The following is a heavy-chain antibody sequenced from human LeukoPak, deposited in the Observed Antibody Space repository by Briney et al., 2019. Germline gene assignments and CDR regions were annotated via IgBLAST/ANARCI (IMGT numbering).Heavy chain of an antibody. J-gene: IGHJ4*02. CDR1: GFTFSSYS. D-gene: IGHD5-18*01. CDR2: ISSSSSYI. CDR3: ARGVRDTAMVASEYYFDY. V-gene: IGHV3-21*01. Sequence: NTGGSLRLSCAASGFTFSSYSMNWVRQAPGKGLEWVSSISSSSSYIYYADSVKGRFTISRDNAKNSLYLQMNSLRAEDTAVYYCARGVRDTAMVASEYYFDYWGQGTLVTVSS.